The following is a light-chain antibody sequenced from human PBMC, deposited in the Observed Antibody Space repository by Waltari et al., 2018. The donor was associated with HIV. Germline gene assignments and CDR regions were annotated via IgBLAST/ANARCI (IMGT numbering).Light chain of an antibody. CDR3: QQSYTSPPT. CDR1: QAIGTY. V-gene: IGKV1-39*01. Sequence: DIQMTQSPSSLSASVGDRVTITCRASQAIGTYFHWYQQKPGTAPRLLIYGAYNLQSGVPSRFIGSGSGTDFTLIISSLQSEDFATYFCQQSYTSPPTFGQGTRVEV. J-gene: IGKJ1*01. CDR2: GAY.